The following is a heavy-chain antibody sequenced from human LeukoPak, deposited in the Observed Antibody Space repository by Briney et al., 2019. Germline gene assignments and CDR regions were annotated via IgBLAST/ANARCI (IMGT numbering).Heavy chain of an antibody. Sequence: AGGSLRLSLAASGFTFSIYTMNRGRQAPGEGLEWVSSISSSSNYIYYADSVKGRFTISRDNAKNSLYLQMNSLRAEDTAVYYCARDYDGSGYFGYWGQGTLVTVSS. D-gene: IGHD3-22*01. CDR2: ISSSSNYI. CDR3: ARDYDGSGYFGY. V-gene: IGHV3-21*01. J-gene: IGHJ4*02. CDR1: GFTFSIYT.